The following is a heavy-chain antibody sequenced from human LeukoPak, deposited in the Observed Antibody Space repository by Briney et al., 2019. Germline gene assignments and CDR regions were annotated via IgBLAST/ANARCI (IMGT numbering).Heavy chain of an antibody. CDR3: ARSSHYDILTGYSEEDAFDI. D-gene: IGHD3-9*01. CDR1: GFTVSSNY. CDR2: IYSGGST. J-gene: IGHJ3*02. V-gene: IGHV3-53*01. Sequence: PGGSLILSCAASGFTVSSNYMSWVRQAPGKGLEWVSVIYSGGSTDYADSVKGRFTISRDTSKNTLYLQMNSLRVEDTAVYYCARSSHYDILTGYSEEDAFDIWGQGTMVTVSS.